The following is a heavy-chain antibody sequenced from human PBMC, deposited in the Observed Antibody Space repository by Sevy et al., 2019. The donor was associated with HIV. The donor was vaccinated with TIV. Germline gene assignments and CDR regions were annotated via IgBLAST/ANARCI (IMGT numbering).Heavy chain of an antibody. CDR1: GFTFSSYA. CDR2: ISGSGGST. Sequence: GGSLRLSCAASGFTFSSYAMSWVRQAPGKGLEWVSAISGSGGSTYYADSVKGRFTMSRDNSKNTLNLQMKSLRAEDTAVYYCAKDMVYCSGGSCYAYYYYGMDVWGQGTTVTVSS. V-gene: IGHV3-23*01. CDR3: AKDMVYCSGGSCYAYYYYGMDV. J-gene: IGHJ6*02. D-gene: IGHD2-15*01.